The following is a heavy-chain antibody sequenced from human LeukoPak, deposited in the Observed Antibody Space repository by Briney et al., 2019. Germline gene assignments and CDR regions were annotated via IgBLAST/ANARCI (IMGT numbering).Heavy chain of an antibody. J-gene: IGHJ4*02. V-gene: IGHV4-31*03. Sequence: SETLSLTCTVSGGSISSGGYYWSWIRQHPGKGLEWIGYIYYSGSTYYNPSLKSRVTISVDTSKSQFSLKLSSVTAADTAVYYCARDSSGYCSSTSCYGVNIGFDYWGQGTLVTVSS. CDR2: IYYSGST. CDR3: ARDSSGYCSSTSCYGVNIGFDY. CDR1: GGSISSGGYY. D-gene: IGHD2-2*03.